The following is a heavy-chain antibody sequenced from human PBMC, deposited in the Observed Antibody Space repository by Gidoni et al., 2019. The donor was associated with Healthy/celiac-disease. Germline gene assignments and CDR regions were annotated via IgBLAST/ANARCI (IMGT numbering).Heavy chain of an antibody. V-gene: IGHV3-33*01. CDR3: ARAPIDSSGWYDY. J-gene: IGHJ4*02. CDR1: GFTFSSYG. CDR2: IWYDGSKK. D-gene: IGHD6-19*01. Sequence: QVRLVESGGGVVQPGRSLRLSCEASGFTFSSYGFHWVRQAPGKGLEWVAVIWYDGSKKYYGDSVKGRFTISRDNPKNALYLQMNSLRAEDTAVYYCARAPIDSSGWYDYWGQGTLVTVSS.